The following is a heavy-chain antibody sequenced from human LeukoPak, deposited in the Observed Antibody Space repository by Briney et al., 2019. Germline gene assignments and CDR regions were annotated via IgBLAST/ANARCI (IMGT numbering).Heavy chain of an antibody. CDR3: VRYRDGEYDF. Sequence: GGSLRLSCAGSGFIFSTHWMIWVRQAPGKGLEWVANIKQDGSEKYYVDSVKGRFTISRDNTKSSLYLEMNSLRAEDTAVYYCVRYRDGEYDFWGEGPLVTVS. CDR2: IKQDGSEK. V-gene: IGHV3-7*01. D-gene: IGHD4-17*01. J-gene: IGHJ4*02. CDR1: GFIFSTHW.